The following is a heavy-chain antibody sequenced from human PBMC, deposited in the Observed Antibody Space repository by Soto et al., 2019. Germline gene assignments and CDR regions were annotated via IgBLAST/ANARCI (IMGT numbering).Heavy chain of an antibody. CDR3: ARSLLQGDF. CDR2: INPNGGST. CDR1: GYTFIHYY. Sequence: QVQLVQSGAEVKKPGASVKVSCKASGYTFIHYYIHWVRQAPGQGLEWMAIINPNGGSTNYAQKFRGRVTVTSVTSTTTVSMELNSLGSDDTAVYFCARSLLQGDFWGQGTLVTVSS. D-gene: IGHD2-21*01. V-gene: IGHV1-46*01. J-gene: IGHJ4*02.